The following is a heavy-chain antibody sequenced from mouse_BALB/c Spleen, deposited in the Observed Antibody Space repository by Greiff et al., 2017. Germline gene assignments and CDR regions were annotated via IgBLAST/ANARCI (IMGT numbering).Heavy chain of an antibody. CDR3: ARDYYGSSGYFDV. J-gene: IGHJ1*01. Sequence: EVQVVESGGGLVQPGGSLKLSCAASGFTFSSYTMSWVRQTPEKRLEWVAYISNGGGSTYYPDTVKGRFTISRDNAKNTLYLQMSSLKSEDTAMYYCARDYYGSSGYFDVWGAGTTVTVSS. V-gene: IGHV5-12-2*01. D-gene: IGHD1-1*01. CDR1: GFTFSSYT. CDR2: ISNGGGST.